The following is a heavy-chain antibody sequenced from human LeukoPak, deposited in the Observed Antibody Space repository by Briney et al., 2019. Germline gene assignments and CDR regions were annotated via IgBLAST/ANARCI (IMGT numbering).Heavy chain of an antibody. CDR2: ISTSSSYI. CDR1: GFTFSSYT. V-gene: IGHV3-21*01. Sequence: GGSLRLSCAASGFTFSSYTMNWVRQAPGKGLEWVSSISTSSSYIYYADSVKGRFTISRDNAKNSLYLQMNSLRAEDTALYYCARDGDTVLTRGYYYYMDVWGKGATVTVSS. J-gene: IGHJ6*03. CDR3: ARDGDTVLTRGYYYYMDV. D-gene: IGHD4-23*01.